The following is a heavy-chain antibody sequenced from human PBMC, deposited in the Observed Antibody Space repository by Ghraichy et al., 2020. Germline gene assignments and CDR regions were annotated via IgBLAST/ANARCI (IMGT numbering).Heavy chain of an antibody. J-gene: IGHJ2*01. D-gene: IGHD6-13*01. Sequence: SETLSLTCTVSGGSISSYYWSWIRQPPGKGLEWIGYIYYSGSTNYNPSLKSRVTISVDTSKNQFSLKLSSVTAADTAVYYCASGSGSSWYNIKTHWYFDLWGRGTLVTVSS. CDR1: GGSISSYY. CDR2: IYYSGST. CDR3: ASGSGSSWYNIKTHWYFDL. V-gene: IGHV4-59*01.